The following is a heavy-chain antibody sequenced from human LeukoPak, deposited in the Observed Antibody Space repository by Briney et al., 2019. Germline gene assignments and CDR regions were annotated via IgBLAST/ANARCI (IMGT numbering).Heavy chain of an antibody. CDR1: GFTFSSYA. J-gene: IGHJ5*02. V-gene: IGHV3-30-3*01. Sequence: GSLRLSCAASGFTFSSYAMHWVRQAPGKGLEWVGVISYDGSNKYYADSVKGRFTISRDNSKNTLYLQMNSLRPEDTGVFYCARDSSSSLVWFDPWGQGTLVTVSS. D-gene: IGHD6-6*01. CDR3: ARDSSSSLVWFDP. CDR2: ISYDGSNK.